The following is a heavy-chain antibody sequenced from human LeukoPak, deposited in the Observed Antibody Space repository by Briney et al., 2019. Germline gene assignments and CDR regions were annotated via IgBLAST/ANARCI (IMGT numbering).Heavy chain of an antibody. V-gene: IGHV4-39*07. CDR2: IYDSGST. J-gene: IGHJ3*02. CDR3: ARDGRDAFDI. Sequence: LEWIGSIYDSGSTYYNPSLKSRVTISVDTSKNQFSLKLSSVTAADTAVYYCARDGRDAFDIWGQGTMVTVSS.